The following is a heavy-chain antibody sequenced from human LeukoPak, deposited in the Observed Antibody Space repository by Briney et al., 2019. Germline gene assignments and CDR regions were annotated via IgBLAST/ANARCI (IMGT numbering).Heavy chain of an antibody. D-gene: IGHD5-18*01. CDR3: ARDDAADTAMVSAFDI. V-gene: IGHV4-59*12. Sequence: SETLSLTCTVSGGSINSYYWSWIRQPPGKGLEWIGYIYYSGTTNYNPSLKSRVSISVDTSKNQFSLKLSSVTAADTAVYYCARDDAADTAMVSAFDIWGQGTMVTVSS. CDR2: IYYSGTT. J-gene: IGHJ3*02. CDR1: GGSINSYY.